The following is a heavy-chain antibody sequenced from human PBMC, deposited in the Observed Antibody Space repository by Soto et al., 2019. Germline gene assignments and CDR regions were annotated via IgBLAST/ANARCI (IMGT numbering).Heavy chain of an antibody. J-gene: IGHJ4*02. Sequence: SETLSLTCTVSGGSISSYYWSWIRQPPGKGLEWIGYIYYSGSTNYNPSLKSRVTISVDTSKNQFSLKLSSVTAADTAVYYCARHGASDIVVVPAAHFDYWGQGTLVTVSS. CDR1: GGSISSYY. V-gene: IGHV4-59*08. CDR2: IYYSGST. CDR3: ARHGASDIVVVPAAHFDY. D-gene: IGHD2-2*01.